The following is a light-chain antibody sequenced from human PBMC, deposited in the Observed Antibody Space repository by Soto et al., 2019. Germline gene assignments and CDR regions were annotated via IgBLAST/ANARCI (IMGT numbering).Light chain of an antibody. Sequence: EIVLTQSPATLSLSPGERATLSCRASQSVGTYLAWYQQKPGQAPRLLIYDASNKATGIPARFSGSGSGTDFTLTISSLEPEDVAFYYCHQRNNWPWTFGQGTQVEIK. V-gene: IGKV3-11*01. CDR1: QSVGTY. J-gene: IGKJ1*01. CDR3: HQRNNWPWT. CDR2: DAS.